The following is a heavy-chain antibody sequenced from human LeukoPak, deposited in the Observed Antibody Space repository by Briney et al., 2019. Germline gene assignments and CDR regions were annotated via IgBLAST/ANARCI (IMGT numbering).Heavy chain of an antibody. CDR1: GYTFTSYG. V-gene: IGHV1-18*01. J-gene: IGHJ6*02. CDR3: ARYYGSGTSTPYYYGMDV. D-gene: IGHD3-10*01. CDR2: ISAYNGNT. Sequence: AASVKASCKASGYTFTSYGISWVRQAPGQGLEWMGWISAYNGNTNYAQKLQGRVTMTTDTSTSTAYMELRSLRSDDTAVYYCARYYGSGTSTPYYYGMDVWGQGTTVTVSS.